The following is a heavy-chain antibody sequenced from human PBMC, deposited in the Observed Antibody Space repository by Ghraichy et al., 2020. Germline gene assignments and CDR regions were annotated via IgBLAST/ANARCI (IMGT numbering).Heavy chain of an antibody. J-gene: IGHJ4*02. CDR1: GGSISSSGYS. D-gene: IGHD3-22*01. CDR3: ARAAGGSGYYHAIDS. CDR2: IYRSGST. V-gene: IGHV4-30-2*01. Sequence: SETLSLTCAVSGGSISSSGYSWTWIRQPPGKGLEWIGYIYRSGSTYYNPSLKSRVTISVDRSKNQFSLELNSMTAADTAVYYCARAAGGSGYYHAIDSWGQGTLVTVSS.